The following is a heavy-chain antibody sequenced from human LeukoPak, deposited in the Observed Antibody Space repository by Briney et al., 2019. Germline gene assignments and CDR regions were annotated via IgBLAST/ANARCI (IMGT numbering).Heavy chain of an antibody. CDR3: ARRRIGTYYYGSGSSIQDAFDI. J-gene: IGHJ3*02. Sequence: SVKVSCKASGGTFSSYAISWVRQAPGQGLEWMGGIIPIFGTANYAQKFQGRVTITADESTSTAYMELSSLRSEDTAVYYCARRRIGTYYYGSGSSIQDAFDIWGQGTMVTVSS. CDR1: GGTFSSYA. CDR2: IIPIFGTA. D-gene: IGHD3-10*01. V-gene: IGHV1-69*13.